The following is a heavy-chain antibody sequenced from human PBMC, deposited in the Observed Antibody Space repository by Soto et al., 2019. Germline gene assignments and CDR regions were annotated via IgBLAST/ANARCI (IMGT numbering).Heavy chain of an antibody. D-gene: IGHD1-20*01. CDR2: ISYDGSTK. Sequence: QVQLMESGGGVVQTGRSLRLSCTASGFLFSSYGLHWVRQAPGKGLEWVTLISYDGSTKYYTDSVKGRFTISRDNSRNTLYLQMNSLRVEDTAVYYCAKGYTTKVTDWGQGTLVTVSS. J-gene: IGHJ4*02. CDR1: GFLFSSYG. CDR3: AKGYTTKVTD. V-gene: IGHV3-30*18.